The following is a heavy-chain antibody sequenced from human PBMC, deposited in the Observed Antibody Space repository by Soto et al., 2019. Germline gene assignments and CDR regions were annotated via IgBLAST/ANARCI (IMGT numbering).Heavy chain of an antibody. V-gene: IGHV3-9*01. CDR3: AKAIYYYGMDV. Sequence: GGSLRLSCAASGLTFDDYAMHWVRQAPGKGLEWVSGISWNSGSIGYADSVKGRFTISRDNAKNSLYLQMNSLRAEDTALYYCAKAIYYYGMDVWGQGTTVTVSS. CDR1: GLTFDDYA. CDR2: ISWNSGSI. J-gene: IGHJ6*02.